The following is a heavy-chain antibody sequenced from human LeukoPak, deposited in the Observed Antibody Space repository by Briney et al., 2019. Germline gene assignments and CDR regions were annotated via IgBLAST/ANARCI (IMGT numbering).Heavy chain of an antibody. Sequence: PSETLSLTCTVSDYSISSGYYWGWIRQPPGKGLEWIGSIYHNGVTYSNPSLKSRVTISVDTSKNQFSLKLSSVTAADTAVYYCAREVIAAAGINWFDPWGQGTLVTVSS. CDR3: AREVIAAAGINWFDP. CDR1: DYSISSGYY. CDR2: IYHNGVT. D-gene: IGHD6-13*01. V-gene: IGHV4-38-2*02. J-gene: IGHJ5*02.